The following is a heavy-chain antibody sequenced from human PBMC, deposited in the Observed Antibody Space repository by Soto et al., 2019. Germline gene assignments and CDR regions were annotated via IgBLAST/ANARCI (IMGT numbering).Heavy chain of an antibody. Sequence: SETLSLTCAVYGGSFSGYYWSWIRQPPGKGLEWIGEINHSGSTNYNPSLKSRVTISVDTSKNQFSLKLSSVTAADTAVYYCARLRRGETGTWTYYYYYYGMDVWGQGTTVTVSS. V-gene: IGHV4-34*01. D-gene: IGHD1-1*01. CDR2: INHSGST. J-gene: IGHJ6*02. CDR1: GGSFSGYY. CDR3: ARLRRGETGTWTYYYYYYGMDV.